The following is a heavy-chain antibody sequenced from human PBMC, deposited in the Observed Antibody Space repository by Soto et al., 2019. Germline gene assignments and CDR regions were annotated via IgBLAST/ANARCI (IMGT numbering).Heavy chain of an antibody. Sequence: GGSLRLSCAASGFTFSSYWMSWVRQAPGKGLEWVANIKQDGSEKYYVDSVKGRFTISRDNAKNSLYLQMNSLRAEDTAVYYCARGDNWNPSWFDPWGEGTQVTISS. CDR2: IKQDGSEK. V-gene: IGHV3-7*03. CDR3: ARGDNWNPSWFDP. CDR1: GFTFSSYW. J-gene: IGHJ5*02. D-gene: IGHD1-20*01.